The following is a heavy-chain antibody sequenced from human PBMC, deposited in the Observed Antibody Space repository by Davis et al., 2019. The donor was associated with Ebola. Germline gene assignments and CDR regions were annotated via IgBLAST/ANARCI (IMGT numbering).Heavy chain of an antibody. CDR3: TRRAAAGAIGY. D-gene: IGHD6-13*01. CDR1: GFTFSDYY. CDR2: ARNKANSYTT. J-gene: IGHJ4*02. Sequence: PGGSLRLSCAASGFTFSDYYMDWVRQAPGKGLEWLGRARNKANSYTTEYAASVRGRFTISRDDSKNSLSLQMNSLKTEDTAVYYCTRRAAAGAIGYWGQGTLVTVSS. V-gene: IGHV3-72*01.